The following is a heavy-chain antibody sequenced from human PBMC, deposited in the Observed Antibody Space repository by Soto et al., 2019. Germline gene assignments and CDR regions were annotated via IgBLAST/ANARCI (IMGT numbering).Heavy chain of an antibody. Sequence: QVQLVESGGGVVQPERSLRLSCAASGFTFSSYDMHWVRQAPGKGLEWVAVIWYDGSNKYYADSVKGRFTISRDNSKNTLYLQMNSLRAEDTAVYYCARGIIAAAGTDWGQGTLVTVSS. CDR1: GFTFSSYD. D-gene: IGHD6-13*01. V-gene: IGHV3-33*01. CDR3: ARGIIAAAGTD. J-gene: IGHJ4*02. CDR2: IWYDGSNK.